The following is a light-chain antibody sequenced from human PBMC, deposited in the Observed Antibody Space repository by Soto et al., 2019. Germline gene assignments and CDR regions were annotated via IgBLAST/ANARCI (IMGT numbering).Light chain of an antibody. CDR2: GAS. Sequence: ESVLTQSPATLSLSPGERATLSCRASQSVSSSYLAWYQQKPGQAPRLLIYGASTRATGIPARFSGSGSGTEFTLTISSLQSEDFAVYYCQQFHNWPPITFGQGTRLEIK. CDR3: QQFHNWPPIT. J-gene: IGKJ5*01. V-gene: IGKV3-15*01. CDR1: QSVSSS.